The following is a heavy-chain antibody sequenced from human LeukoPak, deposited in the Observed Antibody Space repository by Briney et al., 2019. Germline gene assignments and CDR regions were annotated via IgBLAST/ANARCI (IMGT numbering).Heavy chain of an antibody. CDR3: AKELSSGWYRGAFDI. CDR2: IKQDGSES. D-gene: IGHD6-19*01. J-gene: IGHJ3*02. CDR1: GFMFSNYW. Sequence: PGGSLRLSCAASGFMFSNYWMSWVRQAPGKGLEWVANIKQDGSESRYVDSVKGRFTISRDNSKNTLYLQMNSLRAEDTAVYYCAKELSSGWYRGAFDIWGQGTMVTVSS. V-gene: IGHV3-7*01.